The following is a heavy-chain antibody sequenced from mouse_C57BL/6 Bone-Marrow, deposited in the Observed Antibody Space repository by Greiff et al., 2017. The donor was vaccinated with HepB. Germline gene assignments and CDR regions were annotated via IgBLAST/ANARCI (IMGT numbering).Heavy chain of an antibody. CDR3: ARDYSNFAY. J-gene: IGHJ3*01. Sequence: QVHVKQPGAELVMPGASVKLSCKASGYTFTSYWMHWVKQRPGQGLEWIGEIDPSDSYTNYNQKFKGKSTLTVDKSSSTAYMQLSSLTSEDSAVYYCARDYSNFAYWGQGTLVTVSA. V-gene: IGHV1-69*01. CDR2: IDPSDSYT. CDR1: GYTFTSYW. D-gene: IGHD2-5*01.